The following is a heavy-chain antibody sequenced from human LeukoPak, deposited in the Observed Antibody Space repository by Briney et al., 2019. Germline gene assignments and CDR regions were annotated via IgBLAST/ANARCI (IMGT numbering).Heavy chain of an antibody. CDR2: MFHGGST. Sequence: MTSETLSLTCTVSGGSMKSFYWNWIRQSPGKGLEWIGYMFHGGSTNYNPSLETRVSMSVDTSKNHFPLKLRSATAADTAVYYCARMAWYYDVLTGYSNSTSFDIWGHGTMVTVSS. J-gene: IGHJ3*02. CDR1: GGSMKSFY. D-gene: IGHD3-9*01. V-gene: IGHV4-59*01. CDR3: ARMAWYYDVLTGYSNSTSFDI.